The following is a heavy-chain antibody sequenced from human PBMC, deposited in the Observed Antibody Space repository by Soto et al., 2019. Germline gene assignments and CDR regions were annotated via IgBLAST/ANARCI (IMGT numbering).Heavy chain of an antibody. CDR1: GGSISSYY. J-gene: IGHJ4*02. Sequence: QVQLQESGPGLVKPSETLSLTCTVSGGSISSYYWSWIRQPPGKGLEWIGYIYYSGSTNYNPSVKSRVTSSVDTSKSQCSLKLSSVTAADTAVYYCARHRWEQVLGFDNWGQGTLVTVSS. V-gene: IGHV4-59*08. CDR3: ARHRWEQVLGFDN. D-gene: IGHD1-26*01. CDR2: IYYSGST.